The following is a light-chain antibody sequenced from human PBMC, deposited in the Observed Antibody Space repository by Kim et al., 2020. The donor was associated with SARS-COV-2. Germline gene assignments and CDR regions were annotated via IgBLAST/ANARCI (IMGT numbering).Light chain of an antibody. J-gene: IGKJ4*01. V-gene: IGKV3-20*01. Sequence: EIVLTQSPGTLSLSPGERATLSCRASQSVSSSYLAWYQQKLGQAPRLLIHGASSRATGIPDRFSGSGSGTDFTLTISRLEPEDFAVYYCQQYGSSPLTFGGGTKVDIK. CDR3: QQYGSSPLT. CDR2: GAS. CDR1: QSVSSSY.